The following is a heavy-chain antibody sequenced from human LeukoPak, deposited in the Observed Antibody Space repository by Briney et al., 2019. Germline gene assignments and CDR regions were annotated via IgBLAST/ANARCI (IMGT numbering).Heavy chain of an antibody. J-gene: IGHJ4*02. CDR3: ARRYNSVLWFGELEYYFDY. D-gene: IGHD3-10*01. Sequence: SQTLSLTCTVSGGSISSGSYYWSWIRQTAGKGLEWIGRISTSGSTYYNPSLKSRVTISVDTSKNQFSLKLSSVTAADTAVYYCARRYNSVLWFGELEYYFDYWGQGTLVTVSS. V-gene: IGHV4-61*02. CDR2: ISTSGST. CDR1: GGSISSGSYY.